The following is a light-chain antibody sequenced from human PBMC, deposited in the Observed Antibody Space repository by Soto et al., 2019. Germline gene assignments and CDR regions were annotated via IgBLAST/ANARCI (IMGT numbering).Light chain of an antibody. V-gene: IGKV3-20*01. J-gene: IGKJ4*02. CDR1: QGVTSKY. CDR2: GAS. Sequence: EIVLTQSPDTLSLSPGERATLSCRASQGVTSKYLAWYQQKPGQAPRLLIHGASNRATGIPDRFSGSGSGTDFTLTISRLEPEDFALYYCQQYGSSVQFGGGTKVEIK. CDR3: QQYGSSVQ.